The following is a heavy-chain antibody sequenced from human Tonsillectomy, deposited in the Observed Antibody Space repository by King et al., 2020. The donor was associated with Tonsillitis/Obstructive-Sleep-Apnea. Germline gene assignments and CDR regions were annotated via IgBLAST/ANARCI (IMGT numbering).Heavy chain of an antibody. CDR3: AADIVATFKNWFDP. J-gene: IGHJ5*02. CDR1: GFTFTSSA. D-gene: IGHD5-12*01. CDR2: IVVGSGNT. Sequence: QLVQSGPEVKKPGTSVKVSCQASGFTFTSSAVQWVRQARGQRLEWIGWIVVGSGNTNYAQKFQERVTITRDMSTSTAYMELSSLRSEDTAVYYCAADIVATFKNWFDPWGQGTLVTVSS. V-gene: IGHV1-58*01.